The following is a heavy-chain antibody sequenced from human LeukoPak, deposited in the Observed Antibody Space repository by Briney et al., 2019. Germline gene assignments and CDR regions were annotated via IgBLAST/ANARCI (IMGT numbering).Heavy chain of an antibody. Sequence: SETLSLTCTVFGGSISSSSYYWGWIRQPPGKGLEWIGSIYYSGSTYYNPSLKSRVTISVDTSKNQFSLKLSSVTAADTAVYYCARPQSRIAVAGRNWFDPWGQGTLVTVSS. CDR2: IYYSGST. CDR1: GGSISSSSYY. V-gene: IGHV4-39*01. D-gene: IGHD6-19*01. J-gene: IGHJ5*02. CDR3: ARPQSRIAVAGRNWFDP.